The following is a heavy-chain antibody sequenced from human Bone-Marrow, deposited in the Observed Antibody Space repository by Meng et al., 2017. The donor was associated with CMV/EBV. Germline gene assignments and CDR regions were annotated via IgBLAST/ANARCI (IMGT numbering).Heavy chain of an antibody. J-gene: IGHJ5*02. CDR2: ISGTSKTI. D-gene: IGHD3-10*01. Sequence: SCGACGFNFTKYYMSWFRQAPGKGLEWISHISGTSKTIYYANSVKGRFSISRDNAKKSLFLQMNGLRADDTAIYYCARESWWLGESPWGQGTLVTVSS. CDR3: ARESWWLGESP. CDR1: GFNFTKYY. V-gene: IGHV3-11*01.